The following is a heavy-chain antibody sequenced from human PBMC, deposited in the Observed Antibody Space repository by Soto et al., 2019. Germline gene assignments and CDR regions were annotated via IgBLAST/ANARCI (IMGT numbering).Heavy chain of an antibody. V-gene: IGHV3-30-3*01. CDR3: ARGVVSPKSWFDF. Sequence: PGGSLRLSCEASGFFFSHYARHWVRQAPGKGLEWVAATVYDGTKTYYADSVKGRFTVSRDNSKNTLYLQMTSLRPEDTAVYYCARGVVSPKSWFDFWGLGALVTVYS. CDR2: TVYDGTKT. D-gene: IGHD3-22*01. CDR1: GFFFSHYA. J-gene: IGHJ5*01.